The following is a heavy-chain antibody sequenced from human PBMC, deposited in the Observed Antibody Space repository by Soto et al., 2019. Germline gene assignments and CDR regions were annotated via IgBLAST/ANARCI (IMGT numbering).Heavy chain of an antibody. V-gene: IGHV4-34*01. CDR3: ARDKITGLFDY. CDR1: GGSFSGYY. J-gene: IGHJ4*02. D-gene: IGHD2-8*02. Sequence: QVQLQQWGAGLLKPSETLSLTCAVYGGSFSGYYWTWIRQPPGTGLEWIGEINDSGSTNYNPSLKSQVTISADTSKNQFSLKLTSVTAADTAVYYCARDKITGLFDYWGQGTLVTVSS. CDR2: INDSGST.